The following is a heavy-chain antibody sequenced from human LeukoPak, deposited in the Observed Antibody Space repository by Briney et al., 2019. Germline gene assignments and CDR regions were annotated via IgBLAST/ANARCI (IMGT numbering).Heavy chain of an antibody. D-gene: IGHD5-18*01. J-gene: IGHJ6*03. Sequence: GESLKISCKGSGYSFTSYWIGWVRQMPGKGLEWMGIIYPGDSDTRYSPSFQGPVPIPADKSSSNAYLQWSSLKASDTAMYYCARHWSSYGDYYYYYMDVWGKGTTVTVSS. CDR3: ARHWSSYGDYYYYYMDV. CDR1: GYSFTSYW. CDR2: IYPGDSDT. V-gene: IGHV5-51*01.